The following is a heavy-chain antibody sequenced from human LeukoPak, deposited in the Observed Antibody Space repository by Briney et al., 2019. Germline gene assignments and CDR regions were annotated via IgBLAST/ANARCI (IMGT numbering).Heavy chain of an antibody. D-gene: IGHD4-11*01. Sequence: ASVKVSCKASGYTFTGFHIHWVRQAPGQGLEWVGWINPDSGATNYAQKFPGRVTMTRDTSITTAYMELSRLRSDDTAVYYCARGQSLGIDNWGQGTLVTVSS. CDR1: GYTFTGFH. J-gene: IGHJ4*02. CDR2: INPDSGAT. CDR3: ARGQSLGIDN. V-gene: IGHV1-2*02.